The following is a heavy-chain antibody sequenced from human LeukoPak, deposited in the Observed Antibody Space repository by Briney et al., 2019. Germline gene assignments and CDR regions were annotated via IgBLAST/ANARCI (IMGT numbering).Heavy chain of an antibody. J-gene: IGHJ5*02. CDR2: ISGANGNT. V-gene: IGHV1-18*01. Sequence: SVKVSYKTSGYNFRNYGINWVRQAPGQGLEWMGWISGANGNTDYAQNVQGRVTMITDPSTSTAFMELRSLRSDDTAVYYCARTERRGSRNNWFDRWGQGTLVTVSS. CDR1: GYNFRNYG. D-gene: IGHD2-2*01. CDR3: ARTERRGSRNNWFDR.